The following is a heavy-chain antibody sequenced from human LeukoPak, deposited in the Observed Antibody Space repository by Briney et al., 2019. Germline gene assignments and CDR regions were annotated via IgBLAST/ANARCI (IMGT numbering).Heavy chain of an antibody. CDR3: AKDERNWNYNLASQTYD. Sequence: GGSLRLSCAASGFTFSSYAMHWVRQAPGKGLEWVSAISGSGVSTYYADSVKGRFTVSRDNSKNTLYLQMSSLRAEDTAVYYCAKDERNWNYNLASQTYDWGQGTLVTVSS. J-gene: IGHJ4*02. D-gene: IGHD1-7*01. CDR1: GFTFSSYA. V-gene: IGHV3-23*01. CDR2: ISGSGVST.